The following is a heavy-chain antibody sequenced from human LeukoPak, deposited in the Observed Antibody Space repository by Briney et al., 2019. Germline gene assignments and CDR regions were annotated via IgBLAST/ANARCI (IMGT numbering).Heavy chain of an antibody. D-gene: IGHD3-3*01. CDR3: ARHTRAYYDFWSGYSHGAFDI. J-gene: IGHJ3*02. CDR1: GGSISSGDYY. V-gene: IGHV4-30-4*08. CDR2: IYYSGST. Sequence: PSQTLSLTCTVSGGSISSGDYYWSWIRQPPGKGLEWIGYIYYSGSTYYNPSLKSRVTISVDTSKNQFSLKLSSVTAADTAVYYCARHTRAYYDFWSGYSHGAFDIWGQGTMVTVSS.